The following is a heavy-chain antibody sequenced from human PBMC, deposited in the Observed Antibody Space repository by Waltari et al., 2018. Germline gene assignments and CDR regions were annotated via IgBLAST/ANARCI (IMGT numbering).Heavy chain of an antibody. CDR3: ARDRSGGYL. J-gene: IGHJ4*02. CDR1: GGSISSYY. V-gene: IGHV4-59*01. D-gene: IGHD1-26*01. Sequence: QVQLQESGPGLVKPSETLSLTCTVSGGSISSYYWSWIRQPPGKGLEWIGYIYYSGSTNYNPALQRQVPISVDTSKKQFPLKRSSVTAADKAVYYCARDRSGGYLWGQGTLVTVSS. CDR2: IYYSGST.